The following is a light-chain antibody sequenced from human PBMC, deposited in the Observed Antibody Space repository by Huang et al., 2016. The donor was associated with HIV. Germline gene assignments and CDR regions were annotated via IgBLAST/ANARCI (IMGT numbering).Light chain of an antibody. V-gene: IGKV3-15*01. CDR3: QQNNNWPPLFT. J-gene: IGKJ3*01. CDR2: GAS. CDR1: QSVGSN. Sequence: EIVMTQSPATLSVSPGERATLSCRASQSVGSNLAWYQQKPGQAPRLLIYGASTRATGIPARFSGSGSGTEFTLTISSLQSEDFAVYYCQQNNNWPPLFTFGPGTKVDIK.